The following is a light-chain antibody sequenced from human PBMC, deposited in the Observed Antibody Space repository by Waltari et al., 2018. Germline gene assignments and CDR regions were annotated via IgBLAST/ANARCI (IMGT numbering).Light chain of an antibody. Sequence: KMTQSPDTLSASVGDRVTITCRASENIDSRLAWYQQKPGKAPHLLIYGASNLENGVPLRCMGSGSGTEFTLTISSLQPDDYATYHCQQYMNYFKTFGQGTKVEI. J-gene: IGKJ1*01. CDR1: ENIDSR. V-gene: IGKV1-5*03. CDR2: GAS. CDR3: QQYMNYFKT.